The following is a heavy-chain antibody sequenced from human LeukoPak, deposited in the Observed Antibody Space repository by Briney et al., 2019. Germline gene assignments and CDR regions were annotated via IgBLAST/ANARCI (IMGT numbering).Heavy chain of an antibody. CDR1: GXXISXXX. D-gene: IGHD4-17*01. CDR3: ARHNRDYXXXWFDP. J-gene: IGHJ5*02. CDR2: IYYSGSA. Sequence: LTCXVSGXXISXXXXXWIXXXXXXXXXXIGYIYYSGSAKYNPSLKSRGTISVDTSKNQLSLKLKSVTADDTAVYYCARHNRDYXXXWFDPWGQGTLVTXSS. V-gene: IGHV4-59*08.